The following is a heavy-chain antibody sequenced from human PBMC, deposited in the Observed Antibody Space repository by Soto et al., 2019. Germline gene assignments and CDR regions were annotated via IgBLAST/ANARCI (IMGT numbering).Heavy chain of an antibody. Sequence: QVQLVQSGAEVKKPGSSVKVSCKASGGIFNRYSVSWVRQAPGQGLEWMGRIIPLSGITNYAQKFQGRVMITADKSTNKAYMEVNGLRSEDTAVDSCATFYGGDCTTTTCYGDFDYWGQGTLVTVTS. V-gene: IGHV1-69*02. J-gene: IGHJ4*02. CDR2: IIPLSGIT. CDR3: ATFYGGDCTTTTCYGDFDY. CDR1: GGIFNRYS. D-gene: IGHD2-2*01.